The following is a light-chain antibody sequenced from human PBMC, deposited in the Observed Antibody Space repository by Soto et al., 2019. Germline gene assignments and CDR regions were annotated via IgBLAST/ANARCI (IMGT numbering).Light chain of an antibody. CDR2: EVT. CDR3: SSYGGSNNFV. J-gene: IGLJ1*01. CDR1: SSDVGDYNY. V-gene: IGLV2-14*01. Sequence: QSALTQPASVSGSPGQSITISCTGASSDVGDYNYVSWYQEHPGQVPKLIIFEVTTRPSGVSDRFSGSKSGNTASLTVSGLQAEDEADYYCSSYGGSNNFVFGTGTKVTVL.